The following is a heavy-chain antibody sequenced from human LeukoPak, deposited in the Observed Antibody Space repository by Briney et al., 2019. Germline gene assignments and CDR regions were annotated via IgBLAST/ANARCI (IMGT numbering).Heavy chain of an antibody. D-gene: IGHD2-8*02. CDR3: MRLQRVLPSNDF. CDR1: SGSISSISFY. CDR2: IYYTGDS. J-gene: IGHJ4*02. V-gene: IGHV4-39*01. Sequence: SETLSLTCSVSSGSISSISFYWAWVRQPPEKGLEWIGHIYYTGDSYLNTSLMSRVTLSVDTSKNQFSLKVNSVTVADTAVYYCMRLQRVLPSNDFWGQGTLVTVSS.